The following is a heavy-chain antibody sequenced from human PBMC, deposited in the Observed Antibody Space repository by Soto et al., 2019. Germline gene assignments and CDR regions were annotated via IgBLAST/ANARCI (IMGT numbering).Heavy chain of an antibody. V-gene: IGHV4-39*01. Sequence: SETLSLTCIVSGGSISRSYYCWGWIRPPPGKGLQWIASSYYSGTTHYNPSLKSRVTTSVDTSKNQFSLKVDCVTAADTAVYYCARHESPYGSSSRVDNWFDPWGQGIRGTVSS. CDR3: ARHESPYGSSSRVDNWFDP. D-gene: IGHD6-6*01. J-gene: IGHJ5*02. CDR2: SYYSGTT. CDR1: GGSISRSYYC.